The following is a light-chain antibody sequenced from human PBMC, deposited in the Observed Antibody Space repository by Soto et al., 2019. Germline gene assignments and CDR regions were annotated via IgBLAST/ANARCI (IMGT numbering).Light chain of an antibody. CDR1: TSDIGGYNY. Sequence: QSVLTQPASVSGSPGQSITISCTGTTSDIGGYNYVSWYQQHPGKAPKLMIYEVTNRPSGVSNRFSGSKSGNRASLTISGLQAEDEADYYCSSYTTSTKVIFGGGTKLTVL. CDR2: EVT. V-gene: IGLV2-14*01. J-gene: IGLJ2*01. CDR3: SSYTTSTKVI.